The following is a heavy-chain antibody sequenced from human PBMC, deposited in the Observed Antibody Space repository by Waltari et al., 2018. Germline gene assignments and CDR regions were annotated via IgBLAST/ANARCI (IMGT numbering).Heavy chain of an antibody. CDR2: TFYRSKWYY. J-gene: IGHJ4*02. V-gene: IGHV6-1*01. CDR3: ARGRDSAFDY. Sequence: QVQLQQSGPGLVKPSQTLPLPCPLPGDSVPSNSGAWNWIRQSPSRGLEWLGRTFYRSKWYYDYAISVKSRITINADTSKNQFFLQLNSVTPEDTAVYYCARGRDSAFDYWGQGTLVTVSS. D-gene: IGHD3-10*01. CDR1: GDSVPSNSGA.